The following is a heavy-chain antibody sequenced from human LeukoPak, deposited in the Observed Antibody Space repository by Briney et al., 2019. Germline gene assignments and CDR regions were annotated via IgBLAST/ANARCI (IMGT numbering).Heavy chain of an antibody. D-gene: IGHD3-3*01. J-gene: IGHJ3*02. CDR1: GFTFSSYE. CDR3: AKDTIFGVVIAAFDI. Sequence: GGSLRLSCAASGFTFSSYEMNWVRQAPGKGLEWVSYISSSGSTIYYADSVEGRFTISRDNSKNTLYLQMNSLRAEDTAVYYCAKDTIFGVVIAAFDIWGQGTMVTVSS. V-gene: IGHV3-48*03. CDR2: ISSSGSTI.